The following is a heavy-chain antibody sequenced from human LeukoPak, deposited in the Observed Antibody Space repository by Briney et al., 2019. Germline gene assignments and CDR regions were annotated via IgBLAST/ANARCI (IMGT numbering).Heavy chain of an antibody. D-gene: IGHD2-2*01. CDR3: GRSGFCNSVSCYGLDL. J-gene: IGHJ4*02. Sequence: PGGSLRLSCAASGFTFSIYGMSWVRQAPGKGLEWVSGISGSGGSTYYADSVKGRFTISRDNSKNSLFLQMNSLRAEDTAVYYCGRSGFCNSVSCYGLDLWGQGILVTVSS. V-gene: IGHV3-23*01. CDR1: GFTFSIYG. CDR2: ISGSGGST.